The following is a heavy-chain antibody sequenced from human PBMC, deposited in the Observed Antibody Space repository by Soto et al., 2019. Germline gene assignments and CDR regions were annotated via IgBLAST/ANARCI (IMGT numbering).Heavy chain of an antibody. D-gene: IGHD6-13*01. CDR2: IYPGDSYT. J-gene: IGHJ6*02. V-gene: IGHV5-51*01. Sequence: ESLKISCKGSGYTFTDYWIGWVRQLPGKGLEWMGIIYPGDSYTNYSPSFQGHVTISADKSISTAYLQWSSLKASDTAMYYCVLLAKQPTNANTKYYYGMDVWGQGTTVAV. CDR3: VLLAKQPTNANTKYYYGMDV. CDR1: GYTFTDYW.